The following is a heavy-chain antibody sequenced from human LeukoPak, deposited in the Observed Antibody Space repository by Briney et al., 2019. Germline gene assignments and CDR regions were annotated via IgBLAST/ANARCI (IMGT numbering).Heavy chain of an antibody. CDR2: IYYSGST. CDR1: GGSISSGDYY. V-gene: IGHV4-30-4*01. CDR3: ARERWFGELLSGDY. J-gene: IGHJ4*02. Sequence: SQTLSLTCTVSGGSISSGDYYWGWVRQPPGTGLEWIGYIYYSGSTYYNPSLKSRVTISVDTSKNQFSLKLSSVTAADTAVYYCARERWFGELLSGDYWGQGTLVTVSS. D-gene: IGHD3-10*01.